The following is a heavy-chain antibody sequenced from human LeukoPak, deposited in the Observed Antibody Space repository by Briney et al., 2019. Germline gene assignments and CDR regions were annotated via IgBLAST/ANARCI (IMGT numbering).Heavy chain of an antibody. J-gene: IGHJ6*02. CDR2: INHSGST. V-gene: IGHV4-34*01. D-gene: IGHD1-1*01. CDR3: AIERAETMDV. CDR1: GGSFSGYY. Sequence: SETLSLTCAASGGSFSGYYWSWIRQPPGKGLEWIGEINHSGSTKYNPSLRTRVTISVDTPKNQISLKLSSVTAADTAVYYCAIERAETMDVWGQGTTVTVSS.